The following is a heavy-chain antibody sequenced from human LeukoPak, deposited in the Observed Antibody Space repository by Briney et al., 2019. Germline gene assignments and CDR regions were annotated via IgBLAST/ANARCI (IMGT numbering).Heavy chain of an antibody. CDR2: TYYRSRWYN. CDR1: GDSVSSNSAA. V-gene: IGHV6-1*01. CDR3: ARSPSGSHVDY. J-gene: IGHJ4*02. D-gene: IGHD1-26*01. Sequence: SQTLSLTCAISGDSVSSNSAAWNWIRQSPLRGLEWLGRTYYRSRWYNDYVVSVKRRITITPDTSKNQFSVQLNSVTPEDTAVYYCARSPSGSHVDYWGQGTLVTVSS.